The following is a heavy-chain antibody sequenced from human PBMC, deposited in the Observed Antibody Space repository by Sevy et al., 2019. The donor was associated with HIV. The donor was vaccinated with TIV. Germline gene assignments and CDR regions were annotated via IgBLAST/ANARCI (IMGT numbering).Heavy chain of an antibody. J-gene: IGHJ4*02. CDR3: ARGGHCTNGVCYGSIDY. CDR2: IWDDGRKK. CDR1: GFTFRSFG. Sequence: GGSLRLSCAASGFTFRSFGMHWVRQAPGKGLEWVAVIWDDGRKKYYADSVKGRFTISRDNSKNTLYLQMNSLRAEDTAVYYCARGGHCTNGVCYGSIDYWGQRTLVTVSS. V-gene: IGHV3-33*01. D-gene: IGHD2-8*01.